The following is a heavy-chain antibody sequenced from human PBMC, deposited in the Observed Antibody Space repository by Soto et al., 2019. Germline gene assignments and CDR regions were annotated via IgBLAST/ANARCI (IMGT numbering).Heavy chain of an antibody. CDR2: ISAYNGNT. Sequence: QVQLVQSGAEVKKPGASVKVSCKASGYTFTSYGISWVRQAPGQGLEWMGWISAYNGNTNYAQKLQGRVTMTTDTSTSTAYMELRSLRSDDTAVYYCARSYYYDSSGYLGAFDIWGQGTMVTVSS. CDR3: ARSYYYDSSGYLGAFDI. J-gene: IGHJ3*02. V-gene: IGHV1-18*01. D-gene: IGHD3-22*01. CDR1: GYTFTSYG.